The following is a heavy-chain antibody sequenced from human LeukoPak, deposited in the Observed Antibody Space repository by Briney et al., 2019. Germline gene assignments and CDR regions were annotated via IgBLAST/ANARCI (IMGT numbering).Heavy chain of an antibody. CDR3: ARDLVTVTKGFDI. Sequence: SETLSLTCAVSDDSFSSHSWTWIRQPPGKGLEWIGYISYIGSTNYNPSLKSRVTISIDLSKNQFSLKLSSVTAADTAVYYCARDLVTVTKGFDIWGQGTMVSVSS. V-gene: IGHV4-59*11. D-gene: IGHD4-17*01. CDR1: DDSFSSHS. CDR2: ISYIGST. J-gene: IGHJ3*02.